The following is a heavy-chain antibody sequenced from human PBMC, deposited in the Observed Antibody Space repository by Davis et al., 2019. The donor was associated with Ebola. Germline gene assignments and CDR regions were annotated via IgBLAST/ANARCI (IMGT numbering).Heavy chain of an antibody. V-gene: IGHV4-34*01. CDR3: ARSRDLYGMDV. CDR1: AGSFSAYY. CDR2: ISHSGST. Sequence: MPSETLSLTCAVYAGSFSAYYWNWIRQPPGKGLEWIGEISHSGSTNYNPSLKSRVTISVDTSKNQFSLKLSSVTAADTAVYYCARSRDLYGMDVWGQGTTVTVSS. J-gene: IGHJ6*02.